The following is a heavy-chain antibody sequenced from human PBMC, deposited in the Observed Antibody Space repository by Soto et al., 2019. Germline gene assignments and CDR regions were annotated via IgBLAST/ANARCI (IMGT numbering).Heavy chain of an antibody. D-gene: IGHD6-13*01. V-gene: IGHV4-34*01. CDR1: GGSFSGYY. CDR2: INHSGST. Sequence: PSETLSLTCAVYGGSFSGYYWSWIRPPPGKGLEWIGEINHSGSTNYNPSLKSRVTISVDTSKNQFSLKLSSVTAADTAVYYCARGRGYSSSWSYYYYGMDVWGQGTTVTVS. J-gene: IGHJ6*02. CDR3: ARGRGYSSSWSYYYYGMDV.